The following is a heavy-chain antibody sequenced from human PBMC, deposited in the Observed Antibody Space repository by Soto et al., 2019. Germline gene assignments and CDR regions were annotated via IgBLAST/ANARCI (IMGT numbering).Heavy chain of an antibody. V-gene: IGHV3-23*01. CDR2: ITGSGRNT. CDR1: GFTFSSHG. CDR3: AKNGLSNSPSAIDS. Sequence: PGGSLRLSCATSGFTFSSHGMSWFRQAPWKGLDWVSGITGSGRNTYYSDSVKGRFTISRDNSKNTLFPQMNSLRAEDTAVYYCAKNGLSNSPSAIDSWGQGTLVTVSS. J-gene: IGHJ4*02. D-gene: IGHD1-1*01.